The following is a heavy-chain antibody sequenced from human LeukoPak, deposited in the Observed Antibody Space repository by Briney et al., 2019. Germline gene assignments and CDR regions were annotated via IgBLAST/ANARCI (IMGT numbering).Heavy chain of an antibody. CDR2: ISSSSSYI. D-gene: IGHD3-22*01. J-gene: IGHJ4*02. V-gene: IGHV3-21*01. Sequence: PGGSLRLSCAASGFTFSSYSMNWVRQAPGKGLEWVSSISSSSSYIYYADSVKGRFTISRDNAKNSLYLQMNSLRAEDTAVYYCARDPDYYYDSSGYSPNYFDYWGQGTLVTVSS. CDR1: GFTFSSYS. CDR3: ARDPDYYYDSSGYSPNYFDY.